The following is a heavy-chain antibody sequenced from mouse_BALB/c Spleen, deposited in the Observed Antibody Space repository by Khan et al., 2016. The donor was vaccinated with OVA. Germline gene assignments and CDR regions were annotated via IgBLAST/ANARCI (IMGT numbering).Heavy chain of an antibody. CDR1: GYIFTTYW. Sequence: QVQLQQSGAELVRPGASVKLSCKTSGYIFTTYWIHWVKQRSGQGLEWIARIYPGTGNTYYSANFKGKATLTADNSSSTAYMQFSSLKSEDSAVYFCAREEALYYFDYWGQSTTLTVSS. V-gene: IGHV1-76*01. D-gene: IGHD3-2*02. CDR2: IYPGTGNT. J-gene: IGHJ2*01. CDR3: AREEALYYFDY.